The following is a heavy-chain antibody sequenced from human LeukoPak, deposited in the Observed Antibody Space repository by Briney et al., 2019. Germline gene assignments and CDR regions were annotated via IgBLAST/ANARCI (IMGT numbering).Heavy chain of an antibody. Sequence: GGSLRLSCAASGFTFSSYVMSWVRQAPGKGLEWVSGISGSGGSTYYADSVTGRFTISRDNSKNTLYLQMNSLRAEDTAVYYCAKIDCEEYFLDYWGQGTLVTVSS. CDR2: ISGSGGST. D-gene: IGHD2-21*02. CDR3: AKIDCEEYFLDY. J-gene: IGHJ4*02. CDR1: GFTFSSYV. V-gene: IGHV3-23*01.